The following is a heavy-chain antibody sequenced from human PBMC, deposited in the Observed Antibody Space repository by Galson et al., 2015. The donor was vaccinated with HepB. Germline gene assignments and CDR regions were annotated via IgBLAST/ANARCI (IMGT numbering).Heavy chain of an antibody. CDR2: ISCDGSNK. V-gene: IGHV3-30*18. Sequence: SLRLSCAASGFTFSSYGMHWVRQAPGKGLEWVAVISCDGSNKYYADSVKGRFTISRDNSKNTLYLQMNSLRAEDTAVYYCAKDRAAFDIWGQGTMVTVSS. CDR3: AKDRAAFDI. J-gene: IGHJ3*02. CDR1: GFTFSSYG.